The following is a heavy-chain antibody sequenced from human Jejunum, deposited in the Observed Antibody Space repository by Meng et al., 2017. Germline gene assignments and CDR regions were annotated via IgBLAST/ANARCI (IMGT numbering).Heavy chain of an antibody. CDR3: ARGDRTATTP. D-gene: IGHD2-8*02. J-gene: IGHJ5*02. V-gene: IGHV4-38-2*01. Sequence: SETLSLTCAVSGSSVTSGYYWVWIRRAPGEGLEWIGHVHESGSTYYSPSLKSRVTISLDKSKNQFSLSLRSVTAADAAVYYCARGDRTATTPWGQGTQVT. CDR2: VHESGST. CDR1: GSSVTSGYY.